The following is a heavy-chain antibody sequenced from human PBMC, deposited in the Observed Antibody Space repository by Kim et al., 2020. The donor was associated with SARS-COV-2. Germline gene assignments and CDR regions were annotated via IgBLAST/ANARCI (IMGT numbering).Heavy chain of an antibody. D-gene: IGHD6-13*01. CDR2: INASGGIT. CDR1: GYTFTSYY. V-gene: IGHV1-46*01. J-gene: IGHJ6*01. Sequence: ASVNVSCKASGYTFTSYYMLWVRQAPGQGLEWMGIINASGGITSYAHKFQGIVTMTSDTTTSTVYMSLNLLSSEDTALYYCVREASIAAIPICNYY. CDR3: VREASIAAIPICNYY.